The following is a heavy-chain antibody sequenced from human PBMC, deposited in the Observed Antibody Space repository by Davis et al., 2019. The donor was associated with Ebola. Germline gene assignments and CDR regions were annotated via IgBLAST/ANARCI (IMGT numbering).Heavy chain of an antibody. Sequence: AASVKVSCKASGYTFTSYGISWVRQTPGQGFEWMGWISAYNGDTNCAQKLQGRVTMTTDTSTSTAYMELRSLRSDDTAVYYCARGGYCSSTSCYTRVDYYYYGMDVWGQGTTVTVSS. CDR3: ARGGYCSSTSCYTRVDYYYYGMDV. D-gene: IGHD2-2*02. CDR1: GYTFTSYG. CDR2: ISAYNGDT. V-gene: IGHV1-18*01. J-gene: IGHJ6*02.